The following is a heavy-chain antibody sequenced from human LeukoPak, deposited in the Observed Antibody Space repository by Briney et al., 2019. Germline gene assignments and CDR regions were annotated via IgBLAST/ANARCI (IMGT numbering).Heavy chain of an antibody. CDR2: IHTSGST. V-gene: IGHV4-61*09. J-gene: IGHJ4*02. CDR3: ARTPITMVRGVIIKYFDY. D-gene: IGHD3-10*01. CDR1: GGSISSGSYC. Sequence: SETLSLTCTVSGGSISSGSYCWSWIRQPAEKGLEWIGHIHTSGSTNYNPSLKSRVTISVDTSKNQFSLKLSSVTAADTAVYYCARTPITMVRGVIIKYFDYWGQGTLVTVSS.